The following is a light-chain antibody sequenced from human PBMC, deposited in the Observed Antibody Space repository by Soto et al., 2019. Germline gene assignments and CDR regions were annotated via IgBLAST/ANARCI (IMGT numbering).Light chain of an antibody. CDR1: QSISSW. Sequence: DIQMTQSPSTLSASVGDRVTISCRASQSISSWLAWYQQKPGKAPKVLIYKASSLESGVPSRFSGSGSGTEFTQPMSTLQHDDFALDYCQTHPTNQWT. J-gene: IGKJ1*01. CDR2: KAS. CDR3: QTHPTNQWT. V-gene: IGKV1-5*03.